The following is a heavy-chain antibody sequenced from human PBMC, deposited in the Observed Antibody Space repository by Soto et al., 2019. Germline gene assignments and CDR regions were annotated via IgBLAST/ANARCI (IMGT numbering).Heavy chain of an antibody. CDR1: GGTFSSYT. Sequence: GASVKVSCKASGGTFSSYTIRWVRKAPGQELEWMGRIIPILGIANYAQKFQGRVTITADKSTSTAYMELSSLRSEDTAVYYCARGRGYSYGPDDYWGQGTLVTVSS. D-gene: IGHD5-18*01. CDR2: IIPILGIA. J-gene: IGHJ4*02. CDR3: ARGRGYSYGPDDY. V-gene: IGHV1-69*02.